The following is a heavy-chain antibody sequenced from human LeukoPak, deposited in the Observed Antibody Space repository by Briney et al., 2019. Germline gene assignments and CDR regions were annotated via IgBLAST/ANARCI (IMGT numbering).Heavy chain of an antibody. J-gene: IGHJ5*02. CDR1: GYSISSGYY. Sequence: SETLSLTCTVSGYSISSGYYWGWIRQPPGKGLEWIGSIYHSGSTYYNPSLKSRVTISVDTSKNQFSLKLSSVTAADTAVYYCARRELLSGGAWFDPWGQGTLVTVSS. CDR2: IYHSGST. CDR3: ARRELLSGGAWFDP. D-gene: IGHD1-26*01. V-gene: IGHV4-38-2*02.